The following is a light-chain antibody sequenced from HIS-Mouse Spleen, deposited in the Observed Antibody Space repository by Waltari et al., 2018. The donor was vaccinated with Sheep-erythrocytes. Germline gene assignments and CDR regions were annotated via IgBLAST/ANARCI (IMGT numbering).Light chain of an antibody. J-gene: IGLJ2*01. V-gene: IGLV1-44*01. Sequence: QSVLTQPPSASGTPGQRVTISCSGSSSNIGSNTVNWYQQLPGTAPKLPIYSNNQRPSGVPDRFSGSKSGTSASLAISGLQSEDEADYYCAAWDDSLNGVVFGGGTKL. CDR1: SSNIGSNT. CDR2: SNN. CDR3: AAWDDSLNGVV.